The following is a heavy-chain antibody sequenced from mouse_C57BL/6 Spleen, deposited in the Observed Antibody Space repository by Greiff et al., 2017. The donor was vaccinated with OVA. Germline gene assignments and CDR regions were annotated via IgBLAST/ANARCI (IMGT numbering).Heavy chain of an antibody. J-gene: IGHJ3*01. Sequence: QVQLQQPGAELVKPGASVKVSCKASGYTFTSYWMPWVQQRPGQGLEWIGRINPTDSDTNYNQKFKGKATVTVDKSSSTAYMQLSSLTSEDSSVSCCAMGGCVRFSYWGQVTLVTVS. CDR3: AMGGCVRFSY. D-gene: IGHD3-3*01. CDR1: GYTFTSYW. V-gene: IGHV1-74*01. CDR2: INPTDSDT.